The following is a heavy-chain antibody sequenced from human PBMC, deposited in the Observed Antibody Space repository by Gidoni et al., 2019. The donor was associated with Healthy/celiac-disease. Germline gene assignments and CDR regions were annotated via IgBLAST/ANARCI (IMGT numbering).Heavy chain of an antibody. CDR1: GGSSSSSSYY. Sequence: QLQLQESGPGLVKPSETLSLTCTVSGGSSSSSSYYWGWIRQPPGKGLEWIGSIYYSGSTYYHPSLKSRVTISVDTSKNQFSLKLSSVTAADTAVYYCASYGEVRGVILRDYWGQGTLVTVSS. D-gene: IGHD3-10*01. CDR2: IYYSGST. J-gene: IGHJ4*02. CDR3: ASYGEVRGVILRDY. V-gene: IGHV4-39*01.